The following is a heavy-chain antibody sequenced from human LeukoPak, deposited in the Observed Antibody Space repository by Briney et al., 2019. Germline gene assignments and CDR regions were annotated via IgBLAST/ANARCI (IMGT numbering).Heavy chain of an antibody. CDR1: GFTFSSYW. CDR2: IKQDGSDK. D-gene: IGHD2-15*01. J-gene: IGHJ4*02. CDR3: ARSRGYCSGGSCYPFDY. Sequence: GGSLGLSCAASGFTFSSYWMSWVRQAPGKGLEWVANIKQDGSDKYYVDSVKGRFTISRDNAKNSLYLQMNSLRAEDTAVYYCARSRGYCSGGSCYPFDYWGQGTLVTVSS. V-gene: IGHV3-7*02.